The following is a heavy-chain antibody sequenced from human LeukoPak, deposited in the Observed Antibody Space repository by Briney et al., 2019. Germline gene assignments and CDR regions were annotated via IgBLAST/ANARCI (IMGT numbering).Heavy chain of an antibody. Sequence: GGSLRLSCAASGFTFSSYAMSWVRQAPGKGLEWVSAISGSGGSTYYADSVKGRFTTSRDNSKNTLYLQMNSLRAEDTAVYYCAKDIVVVPAAPLDAFDIWGQGTMVTVSS. CDR3: AKDIVVVPAAPLDAFDI. J-gene: IGHJ3*02. V-gene: IGHV3-23*01. CDR2: ISGSGGST. CDR1: GFTFSSYA. D-gene: IGHD2-2*01.